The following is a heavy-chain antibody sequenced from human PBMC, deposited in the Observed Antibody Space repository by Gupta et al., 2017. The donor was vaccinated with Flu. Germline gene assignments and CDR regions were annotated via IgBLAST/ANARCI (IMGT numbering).Heavy chain of an antibody. J-gene: IGHJ6*02. D-gene: IGHD6-13*01. V-gene: IGHV1-2*02. Sequence: CVRLSPGQGLEWMGWVDSIHGGTFYAQKFQARITIPRDTSIHTTCSELRSLRSDASAVYCCTRDWGSSTRSDTYYCGMDVWGQGTTVTASS. CDR2: VDSIHGGT. CDR3: TRDWGSSTRSDTYYCGMDV.